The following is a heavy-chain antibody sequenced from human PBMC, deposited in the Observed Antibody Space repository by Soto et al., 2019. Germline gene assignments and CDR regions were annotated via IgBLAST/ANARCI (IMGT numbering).Heavy chain of an antibody. CDR1: GFTFSSYS. V-gene: IGHV3-21*01. J-gene: IGHJ6*02. CDR3: ARDSGPDYYGMDV. Sequence: GGSLRLSCAAYGFTFSSYSMNWVRQAPGKGLEWVSSISSSSSYIYYADSVKGRFTISRDNAKNSLYLQMNSLRAEDTAVYYCARDSGPDYYGMDVWGQGTTVTVSS. D-gene: IGHD6-25*01. CDR2: ISSSSSYI.